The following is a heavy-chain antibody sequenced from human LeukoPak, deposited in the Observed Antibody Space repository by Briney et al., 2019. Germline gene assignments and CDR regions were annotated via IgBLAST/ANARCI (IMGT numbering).Heavy chain of an antibody. J-gene: IGHJ4*02. D-gene: IGHD3-10*01. CDR3: ARGGYGSATYYNNFVY. Sequence: GGSLRLSCAASGFTVSSAYMTWVRQASGKGLEWVSVIYIGGSTYYADSVQGRSTISRDNSRNTLYLQMNSLRSEDTAVYYCARGGYGSATYYNNFVYWGQGTLVTVSS. CDR1: GFTVSSAY. CDR2: IYIGGST. V-gene: IGHV3-53*01.